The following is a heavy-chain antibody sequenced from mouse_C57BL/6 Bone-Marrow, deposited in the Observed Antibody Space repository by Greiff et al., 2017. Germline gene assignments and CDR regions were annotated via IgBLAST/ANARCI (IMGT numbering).Heavy chain of an antibody. CDR1: GFNIKDYY. CDR2: IDPEDGDT. D-gene: IGHD1-1*01. CDR3: TTCGSSYPSDY. Sequence: VTLKVCGAELVRPGASVKLSCTASGFNIKDYYMHWVKQRPEQGLEWIGRIDPEDGDTEYAPKFQGKATMTADTSSNTAYLQLSSLTSEDTAVYYCTTCGSSYPSDYWGQGTTLTVSS. J-gene: IGHJ2*01. V-gene: IGHV14-1*01.